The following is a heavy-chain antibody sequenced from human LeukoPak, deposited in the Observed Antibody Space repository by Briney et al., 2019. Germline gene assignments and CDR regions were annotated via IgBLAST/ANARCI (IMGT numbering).Heavy chain of an antibody. CDR1: GYTFTHHY. CDR3: AREYSSAGGRAFDY. J-gene: IGHJ4*02. D-gene: IGHD3-22*01. CDR2: VYFSGGDT. Sequence: ASVKVPCKASGYTFTHHYINWVRQAPGQGLEWMGIVYFSGGDTTYAQKFQGRVTMTKDTSTSTIYMELSSLSSEDTAVYYCAREYSSAGGRAFDYWGQETPVTVSS. V-gene: IGHV1-46*01.